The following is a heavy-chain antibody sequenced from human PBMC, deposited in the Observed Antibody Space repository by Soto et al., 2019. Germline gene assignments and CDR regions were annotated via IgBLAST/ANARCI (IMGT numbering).Heavy chain of an antibody. Sequence: PGGSLRLSCVASGFTFSSYSMNWVRQAPGKGLEWVSSISSSSSYIYYADSVKGRFTISRDNAKNSLYLQMNSLRAEDTAVYYCARVGRDYGSGSYYSRHNYYGMDVWGQGTTVTVS. V-gene: IGHV3-21*01. D-gene: IGHD3-10*01. CDR3: ARVGRDYGSGSYYSRHNYYGMDV. J-gene: IGHJ6*02. CDR2: ISSSSSYI. CDR1: GFTFSSYS.